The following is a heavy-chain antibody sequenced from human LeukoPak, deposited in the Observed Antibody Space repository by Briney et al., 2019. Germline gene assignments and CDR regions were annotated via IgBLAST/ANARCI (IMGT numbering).Heavy chain of an antibody. CDR2: ISSSRSYI. D-gene: IGHD3-16*01. Sequence: GGSLRLSCAASGFTFSSYTMNWVRQAPGKGLEWVSSISSSRSYIYYADSVKGRFTISRDNAKNSLYLQMNSLRAEDTAVYYCARVRYDFVWGSLDVWGRGTPVTISS. CDR1: GFTFSSYT. V-gene: IGHV3-21*01. CDR3: ARVRYDFVWGSLDV. J-gene: IGHJ6*04.